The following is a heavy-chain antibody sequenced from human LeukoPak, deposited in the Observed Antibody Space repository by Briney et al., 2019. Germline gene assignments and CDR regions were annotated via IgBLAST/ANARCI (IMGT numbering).Heavy chain of an antibody. CDR1: GYTFTSFD. CDR3: ARGNAVGGDF. V-gene: IGHV1-8*01. D-gene: IGHD1-26*01. J-gene: IGHJ4*02. Sequence: ASVKVSCKASGYTFTSFDINWVRQATGQGLEWMGWMGPNSGNTGYAQRFQGRVTMTRDTSINTAYMELSSLRSEDTAVYYCARGNAVGGDFWGQGTLVTVSS. CDR2: MGPNSGNT.